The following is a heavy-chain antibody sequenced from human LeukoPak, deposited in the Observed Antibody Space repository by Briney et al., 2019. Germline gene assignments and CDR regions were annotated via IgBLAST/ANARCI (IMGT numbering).Heavy chain of an antibody. CDR3: ARVVSSGWYKGEDY. D-gene: IGHD6-19*01. J-gene: IGHJ4*02. CDR2: INEGSNLK. V-gene: IGHV3-7*01. CDR1: GFTFSAYW. Sequence: TGGSLRLSCAASGFTFSAYWMTWVRQAPGKGLEWVANINEGSNLKMYVDSVKGRFTISRDYTTNSLYLQMNSLRAEDTAVYYCARVVSSGWYKGEDYWGQGTLVTVSS.